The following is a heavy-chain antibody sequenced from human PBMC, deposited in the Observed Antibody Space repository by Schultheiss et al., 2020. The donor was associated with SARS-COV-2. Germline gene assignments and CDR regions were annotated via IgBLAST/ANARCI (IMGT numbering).Heavy chain of an antibody. J-gene: IGHJ4*02. D-gene: IGHD3-16*02. V-gene: IGHV2-5*02. Sequence: TLSLTCAVSGYSISSGYYWGWIRQPPGKALEWHALIYWDDDKRYSPSLKSRLTITKDTSKKQVVLTMTNMDPVDTATYYCAHRYRWDYFDSWGQGTLVTVSS. CDR1: GYSISSGYYW. CDR2: IYWDDDK. CDR3: AHRYRWDYFDS.